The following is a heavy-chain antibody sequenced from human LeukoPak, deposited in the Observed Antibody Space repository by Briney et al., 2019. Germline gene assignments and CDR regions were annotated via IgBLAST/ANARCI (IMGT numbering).Heavy chain of an antibody. V-gene: IGHV3-30*09. CDR1: GFTFGIYT. J-gene: IGHJ4*02. Sequence: PGRSLRLSCAASGFTFGIYTMHWVRQAPGKGLEWVAFISYDGSNEDYADSVKGRFAISRDNSKNMLYLQMNSLRAEDTAVYYCAKVRWDNSGWYYSDSWGQGTLVTVSS. CDR3: AKVRWDNSGWYYSDS. CDR2: ISYDGSNE. D-gene: IGHD6-19*01.